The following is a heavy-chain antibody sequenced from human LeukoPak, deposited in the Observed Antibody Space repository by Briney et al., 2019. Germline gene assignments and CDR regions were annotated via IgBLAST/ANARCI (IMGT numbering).Heavy chain of an antibody. J-gene: IGHJ4*02. CDR3: ARQGWFGELLSPLDY. V-gene: IGHV4-39*01. D-gene: IGHD3-10*01. Sequence: SETLSLTCTVSGGSISSSSYYWGWIRQPPGKGLEWIGRIYYSGSTYYNPSLKSRVTISVDTSKNQFSMKLSSVTASDTAVYYCARQGWFGELLSPLDYWGQGTLVTVSS. CDR1: GGSISSSSYY. CDR2: IYYSGST.